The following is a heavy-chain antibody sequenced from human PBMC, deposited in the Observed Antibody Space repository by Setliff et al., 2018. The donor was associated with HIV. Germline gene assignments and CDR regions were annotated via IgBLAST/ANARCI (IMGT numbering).Heavy chain of an antibody. J-gene: IGHJ4*02. CDR2: ISGNGGGT. D-gene: IGHD3-10*01. CDR1: GFTFNIYT. CDR3: AKDLHYGSGNYGWH. Sequence: GGSLRLSCAASGFTFNIYTMSWVRQAPGKGPEWVSVISGNGGGTNYADSVKGRFTISRDNSKNMVYLQMSNVRAEDTAVYYCAKDLHYGSGNYGWHWGQGTLVTISS. V-gene: IGHV3-23*01.